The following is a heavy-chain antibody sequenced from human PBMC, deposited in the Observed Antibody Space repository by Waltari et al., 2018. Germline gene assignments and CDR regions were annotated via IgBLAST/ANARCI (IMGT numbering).Heavy chain of an antibody. CDR2: ISYSGST. D-gene: IGHD3-9*01. Sequence: QLQLQESGPGLVKPSETLSLTCTVSGGSISSESYYWGWIRQTPGKGLEWIGIISYSGSTYYTPSLKRRSAISVDTSKNQFARKMSYVTAADTAVYYCARLSYHIVTGYGWFDPWGLGTLGTVSS. V-gene: IGHV4-39*01. CDR1: GGSISSESYY. CDR3: ARLSYHIVTGYGWFDP. J-gene: IGHJ5*02.